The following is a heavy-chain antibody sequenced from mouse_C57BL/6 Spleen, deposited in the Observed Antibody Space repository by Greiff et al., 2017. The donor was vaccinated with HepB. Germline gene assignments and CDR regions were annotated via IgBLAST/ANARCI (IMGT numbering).Heavy chain of an antibody. Sequence: VQVQQPGAELVKPGASVKMSCKASGYTFTSYWITWVKQRPGQGLEWIGDIYPGSGSTNYNEKFKSKATLTVDTSSSTAYMQLSSLTSEDSAVYYCARWPTADAMDYWGQGTSVTVSS. CDR3: ARWPTADAMDY. CDR1: GYTFTSYW. J-gene: IGHJ4*01. D-gene: IGHD1-2*01. V-gene: IGHV1-55*01. CDR2: IYPGSGST.